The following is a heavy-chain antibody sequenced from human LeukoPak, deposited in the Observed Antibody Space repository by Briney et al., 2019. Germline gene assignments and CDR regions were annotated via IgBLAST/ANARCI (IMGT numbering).Heavy chain of an antibody. CDR2: IYPGDSDT. D-gene: IGHD3-22*01. V-gene: IGHV5-51*01. CDR3: AGQGDRSDLDY. J-gene: IGHJ4*02. CDR1: GYRFTNYW. Sequence: GESLKISCKGSGYRFTNYWIGWVRQMPGKGLEWMGIIYPGDSDTRYSPSFQGQVIISADKSISTAYLQWRSLKASNTAMFFCAGQGDRSDLDYWGQGTPVTVSS.